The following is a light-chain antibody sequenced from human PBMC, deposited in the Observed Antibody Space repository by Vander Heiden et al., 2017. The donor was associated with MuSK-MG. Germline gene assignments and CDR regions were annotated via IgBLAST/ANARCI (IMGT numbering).Light chain of an antibody. CDR2: AAS. CDR1: QSFSSY. Sequence: DIQMTQSPSSLSASVGDRVTITCRASQSFSSYLNWYQQKPGKPPILLISAASSLQSGVPPRFSGSGSGTDFTLTISRLQPEDFATYYCQQCESTPLTFGQGTKMEIK. V-gene: IGKV1-39*01. J-gene: IGKJ2*01. CDR3: QQCESTPLT.